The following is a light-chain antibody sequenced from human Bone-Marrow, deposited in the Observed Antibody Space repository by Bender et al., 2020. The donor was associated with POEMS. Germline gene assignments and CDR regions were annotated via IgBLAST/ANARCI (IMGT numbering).Light chain of an antibody. V-gene: IGLV2-11*01. J-gene: IGLJ3*02. Sequence: QSALTHPRSVSGSPGQSVTISCTGTSSDVGDYDHVSWYQHHPGKAPKLIIYDVTQRPSGVPDRFSASKSGTSASLAISGLQSEDEADYYCAAWEDSLNGWVFGGGTKLTVL. CDR1: SSDVGDYDH. CDR2: DVT. CDR3: AAWEDSLNGWV.